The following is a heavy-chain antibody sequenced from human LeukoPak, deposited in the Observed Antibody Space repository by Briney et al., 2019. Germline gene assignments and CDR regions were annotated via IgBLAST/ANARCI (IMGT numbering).Heavy chain of an antibody. CDR1: GFTFSDSW. CDR2: IKDDGSDK. J-gene: IGHJ4*02. Sequence: GGSLRLSCGPSGFTFSDSWMSWFRQAPGQGLEWVASIKDDGSDKYYLDSVRGRFTISRDNAEDSLYLQLDDLRAEDTAVFYCARHLLRGQNFDYWGQGTLVTVSS. V-gene: IGHV3-7*01. CDR3: ARHLLRGQNFDY.